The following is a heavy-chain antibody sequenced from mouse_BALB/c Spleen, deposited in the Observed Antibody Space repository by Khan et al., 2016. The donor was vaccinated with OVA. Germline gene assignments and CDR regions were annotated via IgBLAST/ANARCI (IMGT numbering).Heavy chain of an antibody. CDR2: INPGSGGT. CDR3: SRSCYGFGAY. CDR1: GYAFTNYL. J-gene: IGHJ3*01. Sequence: QIQLVQSGAELVRPGTSVKVSCKASGYAFTNYLIEWVKQRPGQGLEWIGVINPGSGGTNYNEKFKDKATLTADKSSSTAYMQLSSLTSEDSAVFFCSRSCYGFGAYWGPGTLVTVSA. V-gene: IGHV1-54*01. D-gene: IGHD1-2*01.